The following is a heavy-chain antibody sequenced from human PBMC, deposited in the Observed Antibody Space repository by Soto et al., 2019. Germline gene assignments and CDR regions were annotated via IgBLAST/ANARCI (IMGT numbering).Heavy chain of an antibody. CDR1: GFTFTSYG. D-gene: IGHD3-3*01. Sequence: QVQLLQSGAEVKKAGASVKVSCEASGFTFTSYGFSWVRQAPGQGLEWMGWINPYNGKKNYAQKFQGRVTMTIDTSTDTVYMEVRSLRSDDRAVYYCARDPDFWSGYLDYWGQGTLVTVSS. CDR3: ARDPDFWSGYLDY. V-gene: IGHV1-18*01. CDR2: INPYNGKK. J-gene: IGHJ4*02.